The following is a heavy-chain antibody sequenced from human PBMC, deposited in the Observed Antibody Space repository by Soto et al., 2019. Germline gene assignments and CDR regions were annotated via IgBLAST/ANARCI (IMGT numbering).Heavy chain of an antibody. Sequence: EVQLVESGGGLVQPGGSLRLSCSASGFTFSRYAMNWVRQAPGKGLEYVPAISTCGDSTYYADSVRGRLTISRDNSKTCLYLEMNSMRADHTAVYFCVKSARYDDDDWGQGTLVTVSS. V-gene: IGHV3-64D*08. CDR1: GFTFSRYA. CDR3: VKSARYDDDD. J-gene: IGHJ4*02. D-gene: IGHD5-12*01. CDR2: ISTCGDST.